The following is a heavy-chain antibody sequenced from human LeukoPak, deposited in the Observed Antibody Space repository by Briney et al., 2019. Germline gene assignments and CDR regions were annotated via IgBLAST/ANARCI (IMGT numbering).Heavy chain of an antibody. D-gene: IGHD6-13*01. V-gene: IGHV1-69*06. CDR3: ARAEAAGTKDP. J-gene: IGHJ5*02. Sequence: KVSFKTSRGTFTSYAVSWVRQSAGHGLEWLGGIIPIFGTANYAQKFPGRVKITADRSTSTAYMEVSSLRSEDTAVYYCARAEAAGTKDPWGQGTLVTVSS. CDR1: RGTFTSYA. CDR2: IIPIFGTA.